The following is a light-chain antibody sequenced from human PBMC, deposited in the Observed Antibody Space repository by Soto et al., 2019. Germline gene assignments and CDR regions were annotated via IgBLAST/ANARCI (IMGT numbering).Light chain of an antibody. CDR2: DAS. CDR3: QQRSNWPSLT. CDR1: QSVGSY. J-gene: IGKJ4*01. V-gene: IGKV3-11*01. Sequence: EIVLIQSPATLSLSPGERATLSCRASQSVGSYLAWYQHKPGQAPRLLISDASNRATGIPARFSGSGSETDFTLTISSLEPEDSAVYYCQQRSNWPSLTFGGGTQVEIK.